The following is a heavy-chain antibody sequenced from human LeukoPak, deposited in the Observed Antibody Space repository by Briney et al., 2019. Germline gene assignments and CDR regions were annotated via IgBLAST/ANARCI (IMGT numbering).Heavy chain of an antibody. V-gene: IGHV4-34*01. J-gene: IGHJ6*03. Sequence: SETLSLTCAVHGGSFSGYYWSWIRQPPGKGLEWIGEINHSGSTNYNPSFKSRVTISVDTSKNQFSLKLSSVTAADTAVYYCARRGGVGYYYYYYMDVWGKGTTVTISS. D-gene: IGHD2-8*02. CDR2: INHSGST. CDR1: GGSFSGYY. CDR3: ARRGGVGYYYYYYMDV.